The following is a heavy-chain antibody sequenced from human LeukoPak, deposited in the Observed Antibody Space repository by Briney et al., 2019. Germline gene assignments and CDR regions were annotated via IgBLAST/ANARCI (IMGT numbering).Heavy chain of an antibody. J-gene: IGHJ4*02. D-gene: IGHD6-19*01. V-gene: IGHV3-23*01. CDR2: ISGSGTST. CDR3: ARGGRYGIFDY. Sequence: GGSLRLSCAASGFTFSSYAMSWVRQAPGKGLEWVSVISGSGTSTYFADSVKGRFTISRDNSKNTLYLQMNSLGAEDTAVYYCARGGRYGIFDYWGQGTLVTVSS. CDR1: GFTFSSYA.